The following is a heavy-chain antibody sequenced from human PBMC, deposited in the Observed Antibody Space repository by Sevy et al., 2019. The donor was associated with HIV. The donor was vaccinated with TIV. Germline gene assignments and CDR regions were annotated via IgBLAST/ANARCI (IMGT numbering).Heavy chain of an antibody. V-gene: IGHV1-2*06. D-gene: IGHD3-22*01. J-gene: IGHJ4*02. CDR2: INPNSGGT. CDR3: ARGQRPDTYYYDSSGYYYFDY. CDR1: GYTFTGYY. Sequence: ASVKVSYKASGYTFTGYYMHWVRQAPGQGLEWMGRINPNSGGTNYAQKFQGRVTMTRDTSISTAYMKLSRLRSDDTAVYYCARGQRPDTYYYDSSGYYYFDYWGQGTLVTVSS.